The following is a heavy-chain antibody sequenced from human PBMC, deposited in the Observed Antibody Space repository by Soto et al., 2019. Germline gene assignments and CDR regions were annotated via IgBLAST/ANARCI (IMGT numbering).Heavy chain of an antibody. D-gene: IGHD2-2*01. CDR3: ARGGEEYQLLSTGWYYYYCMDV. V-gene: IGHV3-48*03. CDR1: GFTFSSYE. J-gene: IGHJ6*02. Sequence: EVQLVESGGGLVQPGGSLRLSCAASGFTFSSYEMNWVRQAPGKGLEWVSYISSSGSTIYYADSVKGRFTISRDNAKNSLYLQMNSLRAEDTAVYYCARGGEEYQLLSTGWYYYYCMDVWGQGTTVTVSS. CDR2: ISSSGSTI.